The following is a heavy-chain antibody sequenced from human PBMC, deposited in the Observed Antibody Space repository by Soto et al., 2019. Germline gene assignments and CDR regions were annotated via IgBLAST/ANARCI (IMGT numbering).Heavy chain of an antibody. D-gene: IGHD3-3*01. V-gene: IGHV4-59*01. CDR2: IYYSGST. CDR3: ARDPRKDFWSGYGGYGMDV. Sequence: SEPLSLTCTVSGVSISSYYWSWIRQPPGKGLEWIGYIYYSGSTNYNPSLKSRVTISVDTSKNQFSLKLSSVTAADTAVYYCARDPRKDFWSGYGGYGMDVWGQGTTVTVSS. J-gene: IGHJ6*02. CDR1: GVSISSYY.